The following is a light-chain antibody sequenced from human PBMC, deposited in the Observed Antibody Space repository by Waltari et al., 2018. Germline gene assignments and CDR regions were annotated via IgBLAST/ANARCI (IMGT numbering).Light chain of an antibody. CDR2: AAS. V-gene: IGKV1D-12*01. CDR3: QQANSFPFT. Sequence: DILMTKSPSSVSASVGDTVTITCRASQGISSWLPWSQQKRGKAPRLLMYAASNLQSGVPSRFSGSGSGTDFTLTISSLQPEDFATYYCQQANSFPFTFGPGTKVDIK. CDR1: QGISSW. J-gene: IGKJ3*01.